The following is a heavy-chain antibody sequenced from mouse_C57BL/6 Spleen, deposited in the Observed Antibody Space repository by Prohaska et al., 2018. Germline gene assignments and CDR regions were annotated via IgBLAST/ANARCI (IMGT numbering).Heavy chain of an antibody. D-gene: IGHD2-5*01. V-gene: IGHV1-31*01. CDR3: ARYGSNYDY. J-gene: IGHJ2*01. CDR2: IYPYNGVS. Sequence: HGNILDWIGYIYPYNGVSSYNQKFKGKATLTVDKSSSTAYMELRSLTSEDSAVYYCARYGSNYDYWGQGTTLTVSS.